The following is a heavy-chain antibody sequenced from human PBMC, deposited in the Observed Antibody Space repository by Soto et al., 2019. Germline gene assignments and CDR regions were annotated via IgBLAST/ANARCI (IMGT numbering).Heavy chain of an antibody. CDR2: INHSGST. D-gene: IGHD5-12*01. Sequence: SETLSLTCAVYGGSFSGYYWSWIRQPPGKGLEWIGEINHSGSTNYNPSLKSRVTISVDTSKNQFSLKLSSVTAADTAVYYCARGVRYSGYDWGVYYYYGMDVWGQGTMVTVSS. CDR1: GGSFSGYY. V-gene: IGHV4-34*01. J-gene: IGHJ6*02. CDR3: ARGVRYSGYDWGVYYYYGMDV.